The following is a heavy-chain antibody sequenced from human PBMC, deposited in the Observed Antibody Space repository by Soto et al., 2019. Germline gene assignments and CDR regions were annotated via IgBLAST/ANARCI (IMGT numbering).Heavy chain of an antibody. CDR3: ARESRFLEWLSLNWFDP. CDR2: ISSSSSTI. CDR1: GFTFSSYS. J-gene: IGHJ5*02. V-gene: IGHV3-48*02. D-gene: IGHD3-3*01. Sequence: ESGGGLVQPGGSLRLSCAASGFTFSSYSMNWVRQAPGKGLEWVSYISSSSSTIYYADSVKGRFIISRDNAKNSLYLQMNSLRDEDTAVYYCARESRFLEWLSLNWFDPWGQGTLVTVSS.